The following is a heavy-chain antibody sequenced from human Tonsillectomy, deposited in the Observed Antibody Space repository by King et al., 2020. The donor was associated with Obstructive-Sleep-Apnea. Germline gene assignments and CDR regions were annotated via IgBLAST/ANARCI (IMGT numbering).Heavy chain of an antibody. V-gene: IGHV3-30*04. D-gene: IGHD1-26*01. J-gene: IGHJ4*02. CDR1: GFTFSSYA. Sequence: VQLVESGGGVVQPGRSLRLSCAASGFTFSSYAMHWVRQAPGKGLEWVAVISYDGRNKYYADSVKGRFTISRDNSKNTLYLQMNSLRAEDTAVYYCARDREQVYYFDYWGQGTLVTVSS. CDR3: ARDREQVYYFDY. CDR2: ISYDGRNK.